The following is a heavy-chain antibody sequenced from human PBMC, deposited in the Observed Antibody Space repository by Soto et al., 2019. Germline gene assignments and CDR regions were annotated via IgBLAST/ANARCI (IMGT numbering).Heavy chain of an antibody. V-gene: IGHV3-30*18. CDR2: ISYDGSNK. CDR3: AKERLVLLWFGEFYY. J-gene: IGHJ4*02. D-gene: IGHD3-10*01. CDR1: GFTFSSYG. Sequence: GGSLRLSCAASGFTFSSYGMHWVRQAPGKGLEWVAVISYDGSNKYYADSVKGRFTISRDNSKNTLYLQMNSLRAEDTAVYYCAKERLVLLWFGEFYYWGQGTLVTVSS.